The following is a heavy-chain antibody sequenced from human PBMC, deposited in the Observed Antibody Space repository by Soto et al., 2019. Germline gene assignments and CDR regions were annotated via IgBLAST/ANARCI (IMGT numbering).Heavy chain of an antibody. D-gene: IGHD2-2*01. CDR2: INHSGST. CDR3: ARHTGLSMPGTTEAWFDP. CDR1: GGSFSGYD. J-gene: IGHJ5*02. V-gene: IGHV4-34*01. Sequence: SETLSLTCAVYGGSFSGYDWSWIRQPPGKGLEWIGEINHSGSTNYNPSLKSRVTISVDTSKNQFSLKLSSVTAADTAVYYCARHTGLSMPGTTEAWFDPRGQGTLVTVSS.